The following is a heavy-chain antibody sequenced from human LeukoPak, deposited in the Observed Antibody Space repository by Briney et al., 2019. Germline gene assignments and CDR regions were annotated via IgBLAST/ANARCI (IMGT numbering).Heavy chain of an antibody. CDR3: ARTLSTTIFGVDPFDY. D-gene: IGHD3-3*01. Sequence: GGSLRLSCAASGFRFSSYWVSWLRQAPGKGLEGVANIKQGGNEEYYVDSVKGRFTISRDNAENALYLQMNNLRVEDTAVYYCARTLSTTIFGVDPFDYWGQGTLVTVSS. J-gene: IGHJ4*02. CDR2: IKQGGNEE. V-gene: IGHV3-7*01. CDR1: GFRFSSYW.